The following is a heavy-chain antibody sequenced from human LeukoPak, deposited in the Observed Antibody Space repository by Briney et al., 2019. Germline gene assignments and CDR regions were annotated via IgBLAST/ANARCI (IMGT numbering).Heavy chain of an antibody. D-gene: IGHD3-10*01. CDR3: ARDSGELYYYYYYGMDV. Sequence: ASVKVSCKASGYTFTSYGISWVRQAPGQXLXWMGWISAYNGNTNYAQKLQGRVTMTTDTSTSTAYMELRSLRSDDTAVYYCARDSGELYYYYYYGMDVWGQGTTVTVSS. V-gene: IGHV1-18*01. CDR2: ISAYNGNT. CDR1: GYTFTSYG. J-gene: IGHJ6*02.